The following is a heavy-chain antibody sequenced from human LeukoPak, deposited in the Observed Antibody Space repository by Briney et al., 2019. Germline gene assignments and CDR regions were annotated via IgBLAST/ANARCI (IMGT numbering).Heavy chain of an antibody. CDR1: GYTFTSYG. CDR2: INPNSGGT. CDR3: ARVSKSTWIQRWPAPFDY. V-gene: IGHV1-2*02. D-gene: IGHD5-18*01. Sequence: ASVKVSCKASGYTFTSYGISWVRQAPGQGLEWMGWINPNSGGTNYAQKFQGRVTMTRDTSISTAYMELSRLRSDDTAVYYCARVSKSTWIQRWPAPFDYWGQGTLVTVSS. J-gene: IGHJ4*02.